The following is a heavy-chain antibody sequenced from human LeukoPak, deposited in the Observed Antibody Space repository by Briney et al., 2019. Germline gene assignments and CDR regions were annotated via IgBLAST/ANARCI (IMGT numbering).Heavy chain of an antibody. J-gene: IGHJ4*02. CDR1: VGSFSGYY. V-gene: IGHV4-34*01. D-gene: IGHD2-15*01. CDR2: TNHSEST. CDR3: EDGIRYCSGGSCYGSKYYFDY. Sequence: PSETLSLTCAVYVGSFSGYYWSWIRQPPGKGLHWIGETNHSESTNYDTSLKSRVTISVDTSKNQFSLKLSSVTAADTVFYHAEDGIRYCSGGSCYGSKYYFDYWGQGTLVTVSS.